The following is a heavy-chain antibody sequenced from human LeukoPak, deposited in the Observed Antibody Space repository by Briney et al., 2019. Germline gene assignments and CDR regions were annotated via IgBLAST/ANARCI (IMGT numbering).Heavy chain of an antibody. CDR2: IYHSGST. CDR1: EFTVTYNY. V-gene: IGHV4-4*02. D-gene: IGHD3-22*01. CDR3: ARVAGALDSSGWIDY. Sequence: PGGSLRLSCAASEFTVTYNYMTWVRQPPGKGLEWIGEIYHSGSTNYNPSLKSRVTISVDKSKNQFSLKLSSVTAADTAVYYCARVAGALDSSGWIDYWGQGTLVTVSS. J-gene: IGHJ4*02.